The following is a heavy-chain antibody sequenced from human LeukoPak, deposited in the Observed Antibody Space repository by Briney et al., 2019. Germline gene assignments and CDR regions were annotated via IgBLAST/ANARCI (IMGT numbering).Heavy chain of an antibody. D-gene: IGHD1-7*01. Sequence: PGGSLRLSCAASGFTFSSYAMSWVRQAPGKGLDWVSSISGSGGSTYYADSVKGRFTISRDNSKNTLYLQMNSLRGQDTAVYYCAKDREGTIADYFDYWGQGTLVTVSS. V-gene: IGHV3-23*01. CDR2: ISGSGGST. CDR3: AKDREGTIADYFDY. J-gene: IGHJ4*02. CDR1: GFTFSSYA.